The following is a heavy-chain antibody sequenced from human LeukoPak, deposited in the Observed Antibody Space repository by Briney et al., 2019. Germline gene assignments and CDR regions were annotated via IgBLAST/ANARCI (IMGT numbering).Heavy chain of an antibody. CDR2: ISYDGSNK. D-gene: IGHD3-9*01. Sequence: GGSLRLSCAASGFTFSSYAMHWVRQAPGKGLEWVAVISYDGSNKYYAGSVKGRFTISRDNSKNTLYLQMNSLRAEDTAVYYCARDRYDILTGYNNWFDPWGQGTLVTVSS. CDR1: GFTFSSYA. V-gene: IGHV3-30*04. J-gene: IGHJ5*02. CDR3: ARDRYDILTGYNNWFDP.